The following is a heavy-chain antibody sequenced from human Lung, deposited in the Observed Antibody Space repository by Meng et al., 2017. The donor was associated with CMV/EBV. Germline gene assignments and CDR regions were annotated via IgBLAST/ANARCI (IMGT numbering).Heavy chain of an antibody. CDR2: INSDGSIR. CDR3: ARDLASAEYISWGDYFDY. CDR1: GFTFSSYW. D-gene: IGHD3-16*01. Sequence: EVQLVESGGGLVQPGGSLRLSCEASGFTFSSYWMHWVRQTPGKGLVWVSRINSDGSIRTYADSVKGRFTISRDNAKSTVVLQMNSLSVEDTAVYYCARDLASAEYISWGDYFDYWGQGTLVTVSS. J-gene: IGHJ4*02. V-gene: IGHV3-74*03.